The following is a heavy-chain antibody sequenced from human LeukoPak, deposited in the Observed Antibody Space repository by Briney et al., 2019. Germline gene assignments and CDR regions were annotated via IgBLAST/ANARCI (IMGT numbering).Heavy chain of an antibody. CDR2: IYYSGST. CDR1: GGSVSSSSYY. J-gene: IGHJ4*02. D-gene: IGHD5-12*01. CDR3: ARGGGYSGYDY. Sequence: SETLSLTCTDAGGSVSSSSYYWSWIRQPPGKGLEWIGYIYYSGSTNYNPSLKSRVTISVDTSKNQFSLKLSSVTAADTAVYYCARGGGYSGYDYWGQGTLVTVSS. V-gene: IGHV4-61*01.